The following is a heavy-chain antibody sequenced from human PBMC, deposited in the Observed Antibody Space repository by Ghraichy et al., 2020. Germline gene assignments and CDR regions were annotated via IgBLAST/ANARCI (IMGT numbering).Heavy chain of an antibody. J-gene: IGHJ6*02. D-gene: IGHD3-3*01. V-gene: IGHV4-34*01. CDR1: GGSFSGYY. CDR2: INHSGST. CDR3: ARGPNYDFWSGYSSRDYYYGMDV. Sequence: SETLSLTCAVYGGSFSGYYWSWIRQPPGKGLEWIGEINHSGSTNYNPSLKSRVTISVDTSKNQFSLKLSSVTAADTAVYYCARGPNYDFWSGYSSRDYYYGMDVWGQGTTVTVSS.